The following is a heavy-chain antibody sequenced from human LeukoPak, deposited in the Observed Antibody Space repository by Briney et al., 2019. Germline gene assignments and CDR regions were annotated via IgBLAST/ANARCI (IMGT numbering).Heavy chain of an antibody. J-gene: IGHJ4*02. CDR1: GFTFSSYA. D-gene: IGHD6-19*01. CDR2: ISGSGGST. Sequence: TGGSLRLSCAASGFTFSSYAMSWVRQAPGKGLEWVSAISGSGGSTYYADSVKGRFTISRDNAKNSLYLQMNSLRAEDTALYYCARDGSGWYSDYWGQGTPVIVSS. V-gene: IGHV3-23*01. CDR3: ARDGSGWYSDY.